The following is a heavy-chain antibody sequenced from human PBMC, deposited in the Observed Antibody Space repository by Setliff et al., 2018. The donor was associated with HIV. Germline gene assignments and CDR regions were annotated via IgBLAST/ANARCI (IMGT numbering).Heavy chain of an antibody. V-gene: IGHV3-7*03. J-gene: IGHJ4*02. CDR2: IKQDGSER. D-gene: IGHD3-10*01. Sequence: PGGSLRLSCAASGFTFSSYWMSWVRQAPGKGLEWVANIKQDGSERYYVDSVKGRFTISRDNAKNSLYLQMDSLRAEDTAVYYCAKVHYYGSGNYYRIFDYWGQGTLVTVSS. CDR1: GFTFSSYW. CDR3: AKVHYYGSGNYYRIFDY.